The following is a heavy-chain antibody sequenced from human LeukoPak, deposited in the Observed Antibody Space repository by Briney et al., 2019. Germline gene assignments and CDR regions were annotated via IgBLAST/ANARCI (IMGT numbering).Heavy chain of an antibody. CDR1: GYTFTSYY. V-gene: IGHV1-46*01. CDR2: INPSGGST. J-gene: IGHJ4*02. CDR3: ARDHSSSWYGGGSYYFDY. Sequence: ASVKVSCKASGYTFTSYYMHWVRQAPGQGLEWMGIINPSGGSTSYAQKFQGRVTMTRDTSTSTVYMEPSSLRSEDTAVYYCARDHSSSWYGGGSYYFDYWGQGTLVTVSS. D-gene: IGHD6-13*01.